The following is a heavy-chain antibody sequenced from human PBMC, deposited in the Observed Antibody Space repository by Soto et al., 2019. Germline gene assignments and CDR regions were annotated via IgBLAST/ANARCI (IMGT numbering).Heavy chain of an antibody. CDR1: GYTFTSYD. J-gene: IGHJ4*02. CDR2: MNPNSGNT. V-gene: IGHV1-8*01. Sequence: QVQLVQSGAEVKKPGASVKVSCKASGYTFTSYDINWVRQATGQGLEWMGWMNPNSGNTGYAQKFQGRVTMTRNTSRSTAYMELSSLRSEDTAVYYCARGLAVWNYVALGYWGQGTLVTVSS. CDR3: ARGLAVWNYVALGY. D-gene: IGHD1-7*01.